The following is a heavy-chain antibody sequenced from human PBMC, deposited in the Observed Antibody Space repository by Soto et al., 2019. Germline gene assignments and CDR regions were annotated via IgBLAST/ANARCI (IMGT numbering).Heavy chain of an antibody. CDR2: INHSGST. CDR3: AGQSEYSSSSYYFDY. J-gene: IGHJ4*02. V-gene: IGHV4-34*01. Sequence: SETLSLTCAVYGGSFSGYYWSWIRRPPGKGLEWIGEINHSGSTNYNPSLKSRVTISVDTSKNQFSLKLSSVTAADTAVYYCAGQSEYSSSSYYFDYWGQGTLVTVSS. CDR1: GGSFSGYY. D-gene: IGHD6-6*01.